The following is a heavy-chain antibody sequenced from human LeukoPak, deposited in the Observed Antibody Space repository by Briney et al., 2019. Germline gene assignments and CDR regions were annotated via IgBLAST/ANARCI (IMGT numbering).Heavy chain of an antibody. Sequence: PSETLSLTCAVYGGSFSGYYWSWIRQPPGKGLEWIGEINHSGSTNYNPSLKSRVTISVDTSKNQFSLKLSSVTAADTAVYYCARSNVVGATRWFDPWGQGTLVTVSS. V-gene: IGHV4-34*01. CDR3: ARSNVVGATRWFDP. D-gene: IGHD1-26*01. CDR2: INHSGST. J-gene: IGHJ5*02. CDR1: GGSFSGYY.